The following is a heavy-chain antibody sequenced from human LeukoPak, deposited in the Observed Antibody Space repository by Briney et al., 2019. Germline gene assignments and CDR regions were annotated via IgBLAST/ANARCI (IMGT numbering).Heavy chain of an antibody. D-gene: IGHD5/OR15-5a*01. CDR3: ARGGYSVLDY. V-gene: IGHV3-30*04. J-gene: IGHJ4*02. CDR1: GFTFSSYA. Sequence: GRSLRLSCAASGFTFSSYAMHWVRQAPGKGLEWVAVISYDGSNKYYADSVKGRFTISRDNSKNTLYLQMNSLRAEDTAVYYCARGGYSVLDYWGQGTLVTVSS. CDR2: ISYDGSNK.